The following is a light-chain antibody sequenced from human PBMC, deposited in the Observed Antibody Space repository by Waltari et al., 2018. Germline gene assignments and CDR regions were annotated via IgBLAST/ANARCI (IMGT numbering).Light chain of an antibody. J-gene: IGLJ3*02. Sequence: QSALTQPASVSGSPGQSITISCTGPSSDVGGYDYATWYQQNPGKAPKLMIYDVNSRPSGVSNRFSGSKSGNTASLTISGLQAEDEAYYYCSSYTSSSTLVFGGGTKLTVL. CDR2: DVN. V-gene: IGLV2-14*01. CDR3: SSYTSSSTLV. CDR1: SSDVGGYDY.